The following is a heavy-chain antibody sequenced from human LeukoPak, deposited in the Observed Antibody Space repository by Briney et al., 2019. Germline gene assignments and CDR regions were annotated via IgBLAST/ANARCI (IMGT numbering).Heavy chain of an antibody. J-gene: IGHJ5*02. Sequence: PGGFLRLSCAASGFTFSDSYMSWIRQAPGKGLEWVSYISSSGSTIYYADSVKGRFTISRDNAKNSLYLQMNSLRAEDTAVYYCAGVRRYDFWSGYPWGWFDPWGQGTLVTVSS. CDR3: AGVRRYDFWSGYPWGWFDP. CDR2: ISSSGSTI. CDR1: GFTFSDSY. V-gene: IGHV3-11*01. D-gene: IGHD3-3*01.